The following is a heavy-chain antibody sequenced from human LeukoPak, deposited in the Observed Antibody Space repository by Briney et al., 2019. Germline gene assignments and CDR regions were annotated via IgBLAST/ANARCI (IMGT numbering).Heavy chain of an antibody. CDR1: GFTFSSYW. J-gene: IGHJ4*02. D-gene: IGHD3-10*01. Sequence: GGSLRLSCAASGFTFSSYWMSWVRQAPGKGLEWVVNIKEDGSEIYYADSVKGRFTISRDNAKNSLFLQMNNLRAEDTAVYYCTRDRVGTMVYWGQGTLVTVSS. CDR3: TRDRVGTMVY. CDR2: IKEDGSEI. V-gene: IGHV3-7*01.